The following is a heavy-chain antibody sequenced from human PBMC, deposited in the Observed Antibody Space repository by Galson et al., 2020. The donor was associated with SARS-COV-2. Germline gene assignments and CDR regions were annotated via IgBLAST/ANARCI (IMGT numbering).Heavy chain of an antibody. V-gene: IGHV3-30*04. CDR3: ATHPPRYDGANTPGDY. Sequence: AGSLSLTCAASGFAFSTYAMHCFRQAPAKGLEWVAAISSDGTNKYYADSVQGRFTISRDNSKNTLLLQMNSLRREDTAVYYCATHPPRYDGANTPGDYWGQGTLVTVSS. D-gene: IGHD5-12*01. CDR1: GFAFSTYA. CDR2: ISSDGTNK. J-gene: IGHJ4*02.